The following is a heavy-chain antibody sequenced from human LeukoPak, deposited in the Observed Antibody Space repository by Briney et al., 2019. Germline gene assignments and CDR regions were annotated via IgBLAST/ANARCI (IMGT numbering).Heavy chain of an antibody. CDR3: VGGYGWIFDH. CDR2: IKPDGSVK. V-gene: IGHV3-7*01. D-gene: IGHD6-19*01. Sequence: GGSLRLSCAVSGSTLSNYWMNWVRQAPGKGLEWVANIKPDGSVKFYVDSVKGRFTISRDNAKNSLYLQMNSLRAEDTAVYYCVGGYGWIFDHWGQGTLVTVSS. J-gene: IGHJ4*02. CDR1: GSTLSNYW.